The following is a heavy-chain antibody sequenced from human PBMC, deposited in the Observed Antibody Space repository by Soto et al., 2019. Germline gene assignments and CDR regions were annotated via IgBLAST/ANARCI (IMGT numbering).Heavy chain of an antibody. Sequence: ASVKVSCKASGYTFTSYGISWVRQAPGQGLEWMGWISAYNGNTNYAQKFQGRVTMTRNTSISTAYMELSGLRSEDTAVYYCARTLYGDNVDYWGQGTLVTVSS. CDR2: ISAYNGNT. V-gene: IGHV1-18*01. CDR3: ARTLYGDNVDY. D-gene: IGHD4-17*01. J-gene: IGHJ4*02. CDR1: GYTFTSYG.